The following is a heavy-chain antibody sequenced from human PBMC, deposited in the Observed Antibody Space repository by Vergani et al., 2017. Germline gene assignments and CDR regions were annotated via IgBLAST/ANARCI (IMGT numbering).Heavy chain of an antibody. J-gene: IGHJ3*02. CDR1: GGSISSGGYY. CDR2: IYYSGST. D-gene: IGHD6-13*01. Sequence: QVQLQESGPGLVKPSQTLSLTCTVSGGSISSGGYYWSWIRQHPGKGLEWIGYIYYSGSTFYNPSLKSRVTISVDTSKNQFSLKLSSVTGADTAVYYCAREPAAAAQGDAFDIWGQGTMVTVSS. V-gene: IGHV4-31*03. CDR3: AREPAAAAQGDAFDI.